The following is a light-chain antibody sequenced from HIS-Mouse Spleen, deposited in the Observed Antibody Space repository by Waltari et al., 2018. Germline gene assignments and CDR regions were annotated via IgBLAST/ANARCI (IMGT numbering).Light chain of an antibody. J-gene: IGKJ3*01. CDR2: GAS. CDR1: QSVRSSY. Sequence: VLTQSPGTLSLSPGQRATLSCMPSQSVRSSYLAWYQQKPGQAPRLLIYGASSRATGIPDRFSGSGSGTDFTLTISRLEPEDFAVYYCQQYGSSPFTFGPGTKVDIK. CDR3: QQYGSSPFT. V-gene: IGKV3-20*01.